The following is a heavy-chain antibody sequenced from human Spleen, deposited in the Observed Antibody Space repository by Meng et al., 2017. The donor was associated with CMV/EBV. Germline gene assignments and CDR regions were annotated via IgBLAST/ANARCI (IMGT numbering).Heavy chain of an antibody. V-gene: IGHV1-2*02. Sequence: ASVKVSCKASGYTFTGDYMHWVRQAPGQGLEWMGWINPNSGGTNYAQKFQGRVTMTRDTSISTAYMELSRLRSDDTAVYYCARQTGRPSRAFDIWGQGTMVTVSS. CDR1: GYTFTGDY. CDR2: INPNSGGT. J-gene: IGHJ3*02. D-gene: IGHD1-1*01. CDR3: ARQTGRPSRAFDI.